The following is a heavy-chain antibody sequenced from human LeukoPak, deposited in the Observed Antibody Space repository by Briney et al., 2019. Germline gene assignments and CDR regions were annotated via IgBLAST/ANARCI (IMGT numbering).Heavy chain of an antibody. V-gene: IGHV3-23*01. CDR3: AKGGGYYGPGSYYIDY. CDR1: GFTFSSYA. CDR2: ISGSGGST. J-gene: IGHJ4*02. Sequence: GGSLRLSCAASGFTFSSYAMSWVRQAPGKGLEWVSAISGSGGSTYYADSVKGRFTISRDNSKNTLYLQMNSLRAEDTAVYYCAKGGGYYGPGSYYIDYWGQGTLVTVSS. D-gene: IGHD3-10*01.